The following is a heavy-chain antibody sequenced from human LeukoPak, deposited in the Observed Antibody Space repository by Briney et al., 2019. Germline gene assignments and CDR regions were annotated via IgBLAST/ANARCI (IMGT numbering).Heavy chain of an antibody. V-gene: IGHV3-13*01. CDR3: ARARGYYYMDV. J-gene: IGHJ6*03. CDR2: IGVAGDT. Sequence: GGSLRLSCAASGFSFSGYDMHWVRQLTGKGLEWVSAIGVAGDTYYPGSVKGRFTISRENDKNSSYLQMNSLRAGDTAVYYCARARGYYYMDVWGKGTTVIVSS. CDR1: GFSFSGYD. D-gene: IGHD3-10*01.